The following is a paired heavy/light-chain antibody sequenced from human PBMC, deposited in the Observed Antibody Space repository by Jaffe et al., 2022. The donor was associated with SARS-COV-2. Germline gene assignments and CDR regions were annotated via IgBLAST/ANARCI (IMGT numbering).Heavy chain of an antibody. Sequence: QVQLVGSGGGVVQPGRSLRVSCAASGFTFTSYGMHWVRQAPGKRLEWLALISYDGTYKYYADSVKGRFTISRDNSENTLYLQMNSLRGDDTAVYYCAKDRSAAVATRYGMDVWGQGTTVTVSS. J-gene: IGHJ6*02. CDR2: ISYDGTYK. CDR3: AKDRSAAVATRYGMDV. D-gene: IGHD6-13*01. V-gene: IGHV3-30*18. CDR1: GFTFTSYG.
Light chain of an antibody. Sequence: DIVMTQSPLSLTVTPGEPASISCRSSHSLLYSNGYNYLDWYVQKPGQSPQLLIYLGSNRASGVPDRFSGSGSGTDFTLRISRVEAEDVGVYYCMQPLQTPLTFGGGTKVDIK. V-gene: IGKV2-28*01. J-gene: IGKJ4*01. CDR2: LGS. CDR3: MQPLQTPLT. CDR1: HSLLYSNGYNY.